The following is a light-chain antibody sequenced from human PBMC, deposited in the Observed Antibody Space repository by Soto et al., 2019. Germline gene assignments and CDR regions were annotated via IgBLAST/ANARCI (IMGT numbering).Light chain of an antibody. V-gene: IGKV1-27*01. CDR2: AAS. Sequence: DIQMTQSPSSLSASVGDRVTITCRASQGIYNYLAWYQQKPGKAPKLLIYAASTLEAGVPSRFSGSGSGTDFTLTISSLQPEDVANYYCQKYNSALLTFGQGTRLEIK. CDR1: QGIYNY. CDR3: QKYNSALLT. J-gene: IGKJ5*01.